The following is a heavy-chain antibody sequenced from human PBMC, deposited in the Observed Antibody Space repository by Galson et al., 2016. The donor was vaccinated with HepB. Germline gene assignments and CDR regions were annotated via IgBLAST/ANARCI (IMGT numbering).Heavy chain of an antibody. CDR2: IHSSGST. Sequence: SETLSLTCTVSGDSISSYYWSWIRQPPGKGLEWVGYIHSSGSTYYNPSVKSRVTISVDTSKRQFSLKLTSMTAADTAVYYCARGGGWDTAFDIWGQGTMVTVSS. D-gene: IGHD6-19*01. CDR3: ARGGGWDTAFDI. V-gene: IGHV4-59*01. J-gene: IGHJ3*02. CDR1: GDSISSYY.